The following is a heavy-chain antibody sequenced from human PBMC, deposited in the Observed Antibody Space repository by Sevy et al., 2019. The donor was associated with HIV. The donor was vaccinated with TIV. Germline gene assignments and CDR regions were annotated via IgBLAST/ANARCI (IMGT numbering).Heavy chain of an antibody. CDR1: GYTFTGYY. Sequence: ASVKVSCKAYGYTFTGYYMHWVRQAPGQGLEWMGWINPNSGGTNYAQKFQGRVTMTRDTSISTAYMELSRLRSDDTAVYYCARDLESVGATGDYWGQGTLVTVSS. D-gene: IGHD1-26*01. J-gene: IGHJ4*02. CDR3: ARDLESVGATGDY. CDR2: INPNSGGT. V-gene: IGHV1-2*02.